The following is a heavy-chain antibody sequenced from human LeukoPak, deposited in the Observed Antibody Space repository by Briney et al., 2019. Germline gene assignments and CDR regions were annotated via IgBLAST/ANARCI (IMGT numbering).Heavy chain of an antibody. CDR2: IYYSGST. Sequence: SETLSLTCTVSGGSISSSSYYWGWIRQPPGKGLEWIGSIYYSGSTYYNPSLKSRVTISVDTSKNQFSLKLSSVTAADTAVYYCARLLFIGETAMVTETDYFDYWGQGTLVTVSS. CDR3: ARLLFIGETAMVTETDYFDY. J-gene: IGHJ4*02. V-gene: IGHV4-39*01. CDR1: GGSISSSSYY. D-gene: IGHD5-18*01.